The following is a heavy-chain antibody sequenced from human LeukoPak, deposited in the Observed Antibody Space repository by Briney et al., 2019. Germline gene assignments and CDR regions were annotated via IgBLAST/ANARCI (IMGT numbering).Heavy chain of an antibody. CDR3: ARARYYSDAGSYFIGQ. CDR2: VFSTGSP. CDR1: GGSISGHY. V-gene: IGHV4-59*11. D-gene: IGHD3-10*01. J-gene: IGHJ4*02. Sequence: PSETLSLTCTVSGGSISGHYWSWIRQSPEKGLESIAYVFSTGSPNYNPSLESRGTISVDTSKNQISLTLISVTAADTALYYCARARYYSDAGSYFIGQWGQGTPVTVSS.